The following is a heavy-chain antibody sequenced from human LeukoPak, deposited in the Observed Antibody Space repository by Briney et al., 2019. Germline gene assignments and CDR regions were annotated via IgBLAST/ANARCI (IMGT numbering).Heavy chain of an antibody. Sequence: ASVTVSCTASGYTFTSYGISWVRQAPGQGQEWMGWISAYNGNTNYAQTLQGRVTMTTDTSTSTAYMELRSLRSDDTAVYYCARVSGYRPNWFAHWGQGTLVTVSS. J-gene: IGHJ5*02. CDR3: ARVSGYRPNWFAH. D-gene: IGHD3-3*01. V-gene: IGHV1-18*01. CDR1: GYTFTSYG. CDR2: ISAYNGNT.